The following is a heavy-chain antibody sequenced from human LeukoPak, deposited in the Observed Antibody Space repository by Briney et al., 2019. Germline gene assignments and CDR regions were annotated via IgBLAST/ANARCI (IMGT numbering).Heavy chain of an antibody. V-gene: IGHV4-31*03. Sequence: PSQTLSLTCTVSGGSISSGGYYWSWIRQHPGKGLEWIGYIYYSGSTYYNPSLKSRVTISVDTSKNQFPLKLSSVTAADTAVYYCARSPPDSSGYYGTTDCWGQGTLVTVSS. CDR2: IYYSGST. CDR1: GGSISSGGYY. D-gene: IGHD3-22*01. CDR3: ARSPPDSSGYYGTTDC. J-gene: IGHJ4*02.